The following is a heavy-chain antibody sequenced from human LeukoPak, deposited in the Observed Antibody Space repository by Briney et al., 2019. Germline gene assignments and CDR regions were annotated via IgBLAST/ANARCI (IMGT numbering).Heavy chain of an antibody. V-gene: IGHV4-61*01. CDR3: ARGSGVFDY. D-gene: IGHD2-8*01. CDR1: GYSISSGYY. Sequence: SETLSLTCTVSGYSISSGYYWGWIRQPPGKGLEWIGYIYYSGSTNYNPSLKSRVTISVDTSKNQFSLKLSSVTAADTAVYYCARGSGVFDYWGQGTLVTVSS. CDR2: IYYSGST. J-gene: IGHJ4*02.